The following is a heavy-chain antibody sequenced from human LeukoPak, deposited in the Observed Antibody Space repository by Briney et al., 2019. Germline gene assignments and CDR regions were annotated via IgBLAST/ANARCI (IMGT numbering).Heavy chain of an antibody. Sequence: PSQTLSLTCAVFGGSFSGYYWSWIRQPPGKGLEWIGEINHSGSTNYHPSLKSRVTISVDTSRNQFSLKLSSVTAADTAVYYCARGLQLSYYYFYFMEVWGKGTTVTVSS. V-gene: IGHV4-34*01. J-gene: IGHJ6*03. CDR1: GGSFSGYY. CDR2: INHSGST. CDR3: ARGLQLSYYYFYFMEV. D-gene: IGHD1-1*01.